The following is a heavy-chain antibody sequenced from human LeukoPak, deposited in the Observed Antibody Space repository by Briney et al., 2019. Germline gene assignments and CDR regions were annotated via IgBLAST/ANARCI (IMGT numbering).Heavy chain of an antibody. Sequence: GGSLRLSCAAFGFTVSSNYMSWVRQAPGKGLEWVSVIYSGGSTYYADSVKGRFTISRDNSKNTLYLQMNSLRAEDTAVYYCARDAGMYYYDSSGYSYWGQGTLVTVSS. V-gene: IGHV3-66*01. CDR1: GFTVSSNY. D-gene: IGHD3-22*01. CDR2: IYSGGST. J-gene: IGHJ4*02. CDR3: ARDAGMYYYDSSGYSY.